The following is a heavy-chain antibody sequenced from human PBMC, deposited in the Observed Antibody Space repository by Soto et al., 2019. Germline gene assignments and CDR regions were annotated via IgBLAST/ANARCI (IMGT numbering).Heavy chain of an antibody. CDR1: GFTFTTNA. V-gene: IGHV3-23*01. D-gene: IGHD3-10*01. Sequence: WGSLRLPCAASGFTFTTNALRWGPQGPGKGLEWVSAISGSGGSTYYVDSVKGRFTISRDNSKNTLYLQMNSLRAEDTAVYYCAKSLRGIIIDFDYWGQGTQVTVSS. CDR2: ISGSGGST. CDR3: AKSLRGIIIDFDY. J-gene: IGHJ4*02.